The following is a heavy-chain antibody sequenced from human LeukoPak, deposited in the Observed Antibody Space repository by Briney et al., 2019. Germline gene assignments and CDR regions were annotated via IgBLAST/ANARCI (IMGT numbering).Heavy chain of an antibody. CDR2: VSYDGTTK. D-gene: IGHD2-15*01. CDR1: GFTFSSYS. J-gene: IGHJ4*02. V-gene: IGHV3-30*04. CDR3: ARAGLGGHYIDY. Sequence: PGGSLRLSCAASGFTFSSYSMHWVRQAPGKGLEWVADVSYDGTTKYYADSVKGRFPISRDNSKNKLYLQMNSLRPEDTAVYYCARAGLGGHYIDYWGQGTLVTVSS.